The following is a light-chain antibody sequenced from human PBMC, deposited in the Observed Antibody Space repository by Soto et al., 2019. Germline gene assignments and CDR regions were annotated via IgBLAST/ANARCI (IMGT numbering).Light chain of an antibody. J-gene: IGKJ1*01. CDR1: QSLLYNNTYNY. Sequence: EIVMTQSPRTMPVTTGEPASIXXRSXQSLLYNNTYNYLDWYLQKPGKSPXXLIYLGYNRASGVPDRFSGSGSATDFTLKINRVEAEDVGVYYCMQSLQTPAFGQGTKVDI. V-gene: IGKV2-28*01. CDR3: MQSLQTPA. CDR2: LGY.